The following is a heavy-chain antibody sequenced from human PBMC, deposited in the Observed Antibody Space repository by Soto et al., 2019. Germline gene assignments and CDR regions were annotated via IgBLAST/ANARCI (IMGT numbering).Heavy chain of an antibody. V-gene: IGHV3-30-3*01. CDR1: GFTFNTYA. J-gene: IGHJ3*02. D-gene: IGHD2-2*02. CDR2: MSSDGINN. Sequence: QVQLVESGGGVVQPGGSLTVSCAASGFTFNTYAMHWVRQAPGKGLEWVAVMSSDGINNYYADSVKGRFTISRDNSKNTLYLQMSSLRAEDTAVYYCARDRDCSCTPCYNAFDIWGQGTMVTVSS. CDR3: ARDRDCSCTPCYNAFDI.